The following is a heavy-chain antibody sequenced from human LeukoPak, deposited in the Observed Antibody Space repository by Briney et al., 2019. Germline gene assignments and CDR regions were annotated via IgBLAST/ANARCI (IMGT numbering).Heavy chain of an antibody. CDR3: VRDGYNQNRFDF. Sequence: GGSLRLSCAASGFSFGLRWMNWVRQAPGKGLEWVANIKEDGTLAYYADSVTGRFSISRDNTKNSLYLQMNGLRAEDTAVYFCVRDGYNQNRFDFWGQGVLVTVSS. CDR1: GFSFGLRW. J-gene: IGHJ4*02. CDR2: IKEDGTLA. D-gene: IGHD3-22*01. V-gene: IGHV3-7*03.